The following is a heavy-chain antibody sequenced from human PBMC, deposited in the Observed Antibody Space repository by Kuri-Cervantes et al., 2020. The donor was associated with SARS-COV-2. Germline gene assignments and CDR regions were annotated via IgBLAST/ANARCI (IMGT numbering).Heavy chain of an antibody. CDR1: GFTFSSYS. D-gene: IGHD3-10*01. V-gene: IGHV3-21*01. CDR3: ARDQYYGSGSYYYYYGMDV. Sequence: GGSLRLSCAASGFTFSSYSMNWVRQAPGKGLEWVSSISSSSSYIYYADSVKGRFTISRDNAKNSLYLQMNSLRAEDTAVYYCARDQYYGSGSYYYYYGMDVCGQGATVTVSS. CDR2: ISSSSSYI. J-gene: IGHJ6*02.